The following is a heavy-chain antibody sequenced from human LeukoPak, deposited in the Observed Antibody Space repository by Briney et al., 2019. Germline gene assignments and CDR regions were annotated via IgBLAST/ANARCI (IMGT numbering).Heavy chain of an antibody. J-gene: IGHJ5*02. D-gene: IGHD2-2*01. CDR2: IYTSGST. CDR3: ARVRTYQLALKGWFDP. Sequence: SQTLSLTCTVSGGSISSGSYYWSWIRQPAGKGLEWIGRIYTSGSTNYNPSLKSRVTISVDTSKNQFSLKLSSVTAADTAVYYCARVRTYQLALKGWFDPWGQGTLVTVSS. CDR1: GGSISSGSYY. V-gene: IGHV4-61*02.